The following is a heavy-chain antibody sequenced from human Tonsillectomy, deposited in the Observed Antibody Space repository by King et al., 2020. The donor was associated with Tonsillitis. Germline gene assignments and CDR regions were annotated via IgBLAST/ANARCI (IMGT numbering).Heavy chain of an antibody. Sequence: QLQESGSGLVKPSQTLSLTCAVSGGSISSGGYSWSWIRQPPGQGLEWIGYIYHSGSTYYNPSLKSRVTISVDRSKNQFSLKLSSVTAADTAVYYCARGLRGKAAVTNYWGQGTLVTVSS. V-gene: IGHV4-30-2*01. CDR3: ARGLRGKAAVTNY. CDR1: GGSISSGGYS. J-gene: IGHJ4*02. CDR2: IYHSGST. D-gene: IGHD4-17*01.